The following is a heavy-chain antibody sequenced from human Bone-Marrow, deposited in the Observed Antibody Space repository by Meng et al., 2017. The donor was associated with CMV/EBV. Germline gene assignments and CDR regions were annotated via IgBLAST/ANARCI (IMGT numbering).Heavy chain of an antibody. CDR1: GYTFTGYY. V-gene: IGHV1-2*02. D-gene: IGHD1-1*01. CDR2: INPNSGGT. Sequence: ASVKVSCKASGYTFTGYYMHWVRQAPGQGLEWMGWINPNSGGTNYAQKFQDRITMTRDTPISTAYMEVSSLTSDDTAVYYCARDSPLNWNDLGTAFDIWGQGTMVTVSS. CDR3: ARDSPLNWNDLGTAFDI. J-gene: IGHJ3*02.